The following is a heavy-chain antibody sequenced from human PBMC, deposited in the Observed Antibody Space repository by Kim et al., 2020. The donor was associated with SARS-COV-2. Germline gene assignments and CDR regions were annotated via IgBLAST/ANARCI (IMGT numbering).Heavy chain of an antibody. V-gene: IGHV4-59*13. D-gene: IGHD1-26*01. Sequence: SETLSLTCTVSGGSISSYYWSWIRQPPGKGLEWIGYIYYSGSTNYNPSLKSRVTISVDTSKNQFSLKLSSVTAADTAVYYCAREANSGSYYGYWGQGTLVTVSS. CDR1: GGSISSYY. CDR3: AREANSGSYYGY. CDR2: IYYSGST. J-gene: IGHJ4*02.